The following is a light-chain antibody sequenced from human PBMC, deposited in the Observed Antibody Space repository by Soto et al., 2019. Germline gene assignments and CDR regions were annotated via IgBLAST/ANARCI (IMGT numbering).Light chain of an antibody. V-gene: IGKV1-39*01. CDR1: QDIYIY. Sequence: IQLTHSPSSLSASVGDMVAITCRASQDIYIYLAWYQQEPGKAPKLLIYAASSLQSGVPSRFSGSGSETDFTLTISSLQPEDFATYSCQQSYSTTWTFGQGTKVDIK. CDR2: AAS. CDR3: QQSYSTTWT. J-gene: IGKJ1*01.